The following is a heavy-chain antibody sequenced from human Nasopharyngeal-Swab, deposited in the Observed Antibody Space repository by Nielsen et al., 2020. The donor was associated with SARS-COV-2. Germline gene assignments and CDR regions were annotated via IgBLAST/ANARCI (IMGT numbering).Heavy chain of an antibody. CDR2: ISDSGTTK. J-gene: IGHJ4*02. CDR1: GLTFSTYE. CDR3: ARASRGWY. D-gene: IGHD6-19*01. V-gene: IGHV3-48*03. Sequence: GGSLRLSCAASGLTFSTYEMNWVRQAPGKGLEWISYISDSGTTKSYTESVKGRFTISRDNAKNSLYLQMNSLRVEDTAVYYCARASRGWYWGQGTLVTVSS.